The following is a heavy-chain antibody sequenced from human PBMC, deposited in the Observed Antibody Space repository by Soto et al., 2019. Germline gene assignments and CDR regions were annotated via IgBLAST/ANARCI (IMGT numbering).Heavy chain of an antibody. D-gene: IGHD2-21*01. CDR2: IHYSGST. J-gene: IGHJ4*02. Sequence: QVQLQESGPGLVKPSETLSLTCTVPGGSVNIGTYYWRWIRQPPGKGLEWIGFIHYSGSTNYNPSLKSRVTMSIDTSKNQFTPKLTSVNAADTAVYYCTRGGDASKNGHWCQGTLVTVSS. V-gene: IGHV4-61*01. CDR1: GGSVNIGTYY. CDR3: TRGGDASKNGH.